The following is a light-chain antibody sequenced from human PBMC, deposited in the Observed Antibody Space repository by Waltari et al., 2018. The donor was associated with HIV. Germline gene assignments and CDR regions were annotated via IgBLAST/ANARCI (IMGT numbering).Light chain of an antibody. Sequence: EIVLTQSPATLSLSLGESAPPSGRASQSVSSYLAWYQQKPGQAPRLLIYDASNRATGIPARFSGSGSGTDFTLTISSLEPEDFAVYYCQQRSNWPPLTFGGGTKVEIK. J-gene: IGKJ4*01. CDR3: QQRSNWPPLT. CDR1: QSVSSY. V-gene: IGKV3-11*01. CDR2: DAS.